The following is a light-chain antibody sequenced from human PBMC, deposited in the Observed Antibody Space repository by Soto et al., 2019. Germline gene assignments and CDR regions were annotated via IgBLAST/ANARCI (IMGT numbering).Light chain of an antibody. CDR3: GTWESYLSVGV. Sequence: QSVLTQPPSVSAAPGQTVTISCSGSGSNIGSNSVSWHQQVPGTAPKLLLYDNNKRPSGIPDRFFGSKSGTSATLGIAGLQTADEADYYCGTWESYLSVGVFGGGTKVTVL. J-gene: IGLJ2*01. CDR1: GSNIGSNS. CDR2: DNN. V-gene: IGLV1-51*01.